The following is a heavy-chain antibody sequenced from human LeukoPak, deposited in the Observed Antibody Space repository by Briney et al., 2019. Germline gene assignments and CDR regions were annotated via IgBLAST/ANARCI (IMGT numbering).Heavy chain of an antibody. CDR2: IYSDGSKQ. D-gene: IGHD3-22*01. Sequence: GGSLRLSCAASGFIFNNYGMHWVRQAPGKGLEWVAVIYSDGSKQNYADSVKGRFTISRDDSKNTVYLQMNSLRADDTAVYYCAEDVRSGYFDYWGQGTLVTVSS. J-gene: IGHJ4*02. CDR1: GFIFNNYG. V-gene: IGHV3-33*06. CDR3: AEDVRSGYFDY.